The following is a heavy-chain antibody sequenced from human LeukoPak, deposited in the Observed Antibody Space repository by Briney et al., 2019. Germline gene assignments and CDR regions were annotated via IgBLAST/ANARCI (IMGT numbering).Heavy chain of an antibody. J-gene: IGHJ4*02. D-gene: IGHD5-18*01. CDR3: AKTVRGYSYGYPLDY. CDR1: GFTFGSYW. V-gene: IGHV3-7*03. Sequence: GGSLRFSCAASGFTFGSYWMSWVRQAPGKGPEWVANINQDGSEKNYVDSVKGRFTISRDNAKNSLYLQMNSLRAEDTALYYCAKTVRGYSYGYPLDYWGQGTLVTVSS. CDR2: INQDGSEK.